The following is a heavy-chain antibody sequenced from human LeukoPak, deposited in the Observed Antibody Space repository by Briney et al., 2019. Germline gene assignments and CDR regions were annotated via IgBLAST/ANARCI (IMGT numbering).Heavy chain of an antibody. CDR1: GGSFSGYY. D-gene: IGHD3-22*01. CDR2: INYSGST. V-gene: IGHV4-34*01. J-gene: IGHJ4*02. Sequence: SETLSLTCAVYGGSFSGYYWTWIRQPPGKGLEWIGEINYSGSTNYNPSLKSRVTISVDTSKNQFSLKLSSVTAADTAVYYCARGPSERYYESSGYYYFDYWGQGTLVTVSS. CDR3: ARGPSERYYESSGYYYFDY.